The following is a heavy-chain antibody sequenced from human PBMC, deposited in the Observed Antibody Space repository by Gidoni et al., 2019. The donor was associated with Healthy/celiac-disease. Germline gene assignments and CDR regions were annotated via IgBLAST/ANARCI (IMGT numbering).Heavy chain of an antibody. CDR3: ARDYYDSSGLFDY. V-gene: IGHV3-30-3*01. J-gene: IGHJ4*02. CDR2: ISYDGSNK. D-gene: IGHD3-22*01. CDR1: GFTFSSYA. Sequence: QVQLVESGGGVVRPGRSLRLSCAASGFTFSSYAMHWVRQAPGKGLEWVAVISYDGSNKYYADSVKGRFIISRDNSKNTLYLQMNSLRAEDTAVYYCARDYYDSSGLFDYWGQGTLSPSPQ.